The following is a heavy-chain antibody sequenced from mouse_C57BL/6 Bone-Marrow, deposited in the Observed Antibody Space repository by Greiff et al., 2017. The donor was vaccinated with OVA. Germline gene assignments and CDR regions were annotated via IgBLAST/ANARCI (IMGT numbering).Heavy chain of an antibody. Sequence: EVHLVESGAELVRPGASVKLSCTASGFNINDDYMHWVKQRPEQGLEWIGWIDPENGDTEYASKFQGKATITADTSSNTAYLQLSSLTSEDTAVYFCTTVTTVGFDYWGQGTTLTVSS. CDR3: TTVTTVGFDY. V-gene: IGHV14-4*01. CDR2: IDPENGDT. D-gene: IGHD1-1*01. J-gene: IGHJ2*01. CDR1: GFNINDDY.